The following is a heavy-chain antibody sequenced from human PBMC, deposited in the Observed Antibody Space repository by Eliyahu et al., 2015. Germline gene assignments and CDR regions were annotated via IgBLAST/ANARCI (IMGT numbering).Heavy chain of an antibody. Sequence: QVQLVESGXGXVQPGRSLRLSCXASGFPFSSXGMHWVRQAPGKGLEWVAVIWYDGSNKYYADSVKGRFTISRDNSKNTLYLQMNSLRAEDTAVYYCARSPNWDDAFDIWGQGTMVTVSS. CDR1: GFPFSSXG. CDR3: ARSPNWDDAFDI. CDR2: IWYDGSNK. D-gene: IGHD1-1*01. J-gene: IGHJ3*02. V-gene: IGHV3-33*01.